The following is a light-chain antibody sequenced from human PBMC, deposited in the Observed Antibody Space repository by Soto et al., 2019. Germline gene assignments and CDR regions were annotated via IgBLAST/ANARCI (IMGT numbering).Light chain of an antibody. CDR2: GAS. Sequence: EIVLTQSPGTLSLSPGDRATLSCRASQSITSSYLAWYQQKSGQAPRLLISGASSRATGIPDRFSGSGSGIDFTLTISRLEPQDFAVYYCQQYGSPLTFGGGTKVEI. V-gene: IGKV3-20*01. CDR3: QQYGSPLT. CDR1: QSITSSY. J-gene: IGKJ4*01.